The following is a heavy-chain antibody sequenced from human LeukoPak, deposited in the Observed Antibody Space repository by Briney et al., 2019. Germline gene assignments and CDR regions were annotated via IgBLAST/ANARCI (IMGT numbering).Heavy chain of an antibody. J-gene: IGHJ3*02. Sequence: GGSLRLSCAASGFTFSSYSMNWVRQAPGKGLEWVSSISSSSSYIYYADSVKGRFTISRDNAKNSLYLQMNSLRAEDTAVYYCARDFLGSWLPDAFDIWGQGTMVTVSS. CDR3: ARDFLGSWLPDAFDI. CDR1: GFTFSSYS. CDR2: ISSSSSYI. D-gene: IGHD3-9*01. V-gene: IGHV3-21*01.